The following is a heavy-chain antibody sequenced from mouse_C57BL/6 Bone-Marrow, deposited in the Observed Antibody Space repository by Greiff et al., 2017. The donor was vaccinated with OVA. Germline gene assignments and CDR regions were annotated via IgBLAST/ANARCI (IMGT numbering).Heavy chain of an antibody. CDR2: ISYDGSN. Sequence: EVKLQESGPGLVKPSQSLSLTCSVTGYSITSGYYWNWIRQFPGNKLEWMGYISYDGSNNYNPSLKNRISITRDTSKNQFFLKLNSVTTEDTATYYCAREGDYEAWFAYWGQGTLVTVSA. CDR1: GYSITSGYY. J-gene: IGHJ3*01. D-gene: IGHD2-4*01. V-gene: IGHV3-6*01. CDR3: AREGDYEAWFAY.